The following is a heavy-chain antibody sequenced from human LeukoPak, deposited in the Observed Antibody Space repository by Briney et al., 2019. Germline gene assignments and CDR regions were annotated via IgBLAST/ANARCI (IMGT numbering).Heavy chain of an antibody. D-gene: IGHD6-13*01. V-gene: IGHV3-30-3*01. Sequence: PGGSLRLSCAASGFTFSPYAMHWVRQAPGKGLEWVAVISYDGSNKYCADSVKGRFTISRDNSKNTLYLEMNSLRGEDTALYYCARGKHRMAADIYYFDYWGQGTLVTVSS. CDR3: ARGKHRMAADIYYFDY. CDR1: GFTFSPYA. J-gene: IGHJ4*02. CDR2: ISYDGSNK.